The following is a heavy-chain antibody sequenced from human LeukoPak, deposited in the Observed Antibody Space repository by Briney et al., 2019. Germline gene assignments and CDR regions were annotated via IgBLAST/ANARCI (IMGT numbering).Heavy chain of an antibody. J-gene: IGHJ4*02. V-gene: IGHV4-39*01. CDR3: ARQVLAAIVGATGYFDY. D-gene: IGHD1-26*01. Sequence: PSETLSLTCTVSGGSISSSSYYWGWIRQPPGKGLEWIGSIYYSGSTYYNPSLKSRVTISVDTSKNQFSLKLSSVTAADTAVYYCARQVLAAIVGATGYFDYWGQGTLVTVSS. CDR2: IYYSGST. CDR1: GGSISSSSYY.